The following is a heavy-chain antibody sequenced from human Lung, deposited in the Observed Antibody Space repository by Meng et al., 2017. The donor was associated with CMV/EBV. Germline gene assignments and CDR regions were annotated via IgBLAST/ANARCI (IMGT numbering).Heavy chain of an antibody. J-gene: IGHJ4*02. CDR1: GFSFSDHY. D-gene: IGHD1-26*01. Sequence: SXKISXAASGFSFSDHYMSWIRQAPGKGLEWVSYISGNGNTIYYADSVKGRFTISRDNAKNSLYLQMNSLRVEDTAVYYCAREASGSYYAFYFDYWGQGTLVTV. V-gene: IGHV3-11*04. CDR2: ISGNGNTI. CDR3: AREASGSYYAFYFDY.